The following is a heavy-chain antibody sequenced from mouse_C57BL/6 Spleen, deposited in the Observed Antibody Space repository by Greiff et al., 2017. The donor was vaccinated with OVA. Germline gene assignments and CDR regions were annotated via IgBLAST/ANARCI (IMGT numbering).Heavy chain of an antibody. CDR3: ARRHYYGSSYYAMDY. CDR2: IWSGGST. CDR1: GFSLTSDG. D-gene: IGHD1-1*01. V-gene: IGHV2-2*01. Sequence: VQLQESGPGLVQPSQSLSITCTVSGFSLTSDGVHWVRQSPGKGLEWRGVIWSGGSTDYNAAFISRLSISKDNSKSQVFFKMNSLQADDTAIYYCARRHYYGSSYYAMDYWGQGTSVTVSS. J-gene: IGHJ4*01.